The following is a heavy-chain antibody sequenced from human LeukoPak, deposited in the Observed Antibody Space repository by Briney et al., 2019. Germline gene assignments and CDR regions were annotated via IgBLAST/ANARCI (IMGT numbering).Heavy chain of an antibody. Sequence: GGSLRLSCAASGFTFSSYAMHWVRQAPGKGLEWVAVISYDGSNKYYADSVKGRFTISRDNSKNTLYLQMNSLRAEDTAAYYCARVYDSSGYSPLTSLNLHGYQREHYGMDVWGQGTTVTVSS. V-gene: IGHV3-30-3*01. D-gene: IGHD3-22*01. J-gene: IGHJ6*02. CDR2: ISYDGSNK. CDR3: ARVYDSSGYSPLTSLNLHGYQREHYGMDV. CDR1: GFTFSSYA.